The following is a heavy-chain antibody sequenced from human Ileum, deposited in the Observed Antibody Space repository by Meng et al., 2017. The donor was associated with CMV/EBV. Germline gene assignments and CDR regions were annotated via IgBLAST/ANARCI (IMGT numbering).Heavy chain of an antibody. J-gene: IGHJ6*02. V-gene: IGHV4-61*01. CDR3: ASGERIPYYYYGMDV. CDR2: VQHSGGT. D-gene: IGHD2-21*01. CDR1: GGSVNSGNDL. Sequence: SETLSLTCTVSGGSVNSGNDLWTWIRQPPGKGLEWIGYVQHSGGTIYNPSLKSRVTISLDTSNNQFSLKLSSVTAADTAVYYCASGERIPYYYYGMDVWGQGTTVTVSS.